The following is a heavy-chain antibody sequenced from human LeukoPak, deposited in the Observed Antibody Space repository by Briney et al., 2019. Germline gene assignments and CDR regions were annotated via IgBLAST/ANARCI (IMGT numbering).Heavy chain of an antibody. J-gene: IGHJ6*02. CDR1: GVSISSYY. CDR3: ARLNVDTAMVTDYYYYGMDV. Sequence: SETLSLTCTVSGVSISSYYWSWIRQPPGKGLEWIWRIYTSGSTNYNPSLESRVTMSVDTSKNQFSLKLSSVTAADTAVYYCARLNVDTAMVTDYYYYGMDVWGQGTTVTVSS. D-gene: IGHD5-18*01. V-gene: IGHV4-4*07. CDR2: IYTSGST.